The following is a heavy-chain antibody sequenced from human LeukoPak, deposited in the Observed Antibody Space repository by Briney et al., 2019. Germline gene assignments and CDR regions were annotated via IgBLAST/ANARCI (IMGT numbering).Heavy chain of an antibody. V-gene: IGHV4-4*07. Sequence: KPSETLSLTCTVSGGSISSYYWSWIRQPAGKGLEWIGRIYTSGSTNYNPSLKSRVTMSVDTSKNQFSKNQFSLKLSSVTAADTAVYYCARGVRGYSDYWGQGTLVTVSS. J-gene: IGHJ4*02. CDR1: GGSISSYY. CDR3: ARGVRGYSDY. CDR2: IYTSGST. D-gene: IGHD3-22*01.